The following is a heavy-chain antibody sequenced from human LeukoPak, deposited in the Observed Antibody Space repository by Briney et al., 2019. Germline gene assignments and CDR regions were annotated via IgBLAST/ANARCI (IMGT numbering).Heavy chain of an antibody. V-gene: IGHV4-39*01. J-gene: IGHJ6*03. Sequence: SETLSLTCTVSGGSISSSNYYWGWIRQPPGKGLEWIGTIYYSGSTYYNPSLRTRVTISVDTSKKQFSLKLSSVTAADTAVYYCAKRGALYYDILTGYSGLYYYYMDVWGKGTTVTISS. CDR3: AKRGALYYDILTGYSGLYYYYMDV. CDR1: GGSISSSNYY. D-gene: IGHD3-9*01. CDR2: IYYSGST.